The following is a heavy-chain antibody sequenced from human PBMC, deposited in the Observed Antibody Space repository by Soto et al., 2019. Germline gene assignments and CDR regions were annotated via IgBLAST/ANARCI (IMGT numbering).Heavy chain of an antibody. CDR3: ARVTFLIVGSVFSTPFDF. V-gene: IGHV4-61*03. D-gene: IGHD3-3*01. J-gene: IGHJ4*02. Sequence: LSLTCTVTGASVSSAGFSWSWIRQPPGKGLEWLGSISHSGTTTYYPSLKSRVNVSVDTSKNLFSLRLSSVTAADTAIYFCARVTFLIVGSVFSTPFDFWGQGTLVTVSS. CDR2: ISHSGTT. CDR1: GASVSSAGFS.